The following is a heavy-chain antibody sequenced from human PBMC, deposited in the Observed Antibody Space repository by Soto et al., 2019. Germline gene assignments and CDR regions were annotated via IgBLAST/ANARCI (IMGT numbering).Heavy chain of an antibody. CDR2: IYYSGST. V-gene: IGHV4-31*03. J-gene: IGHJ5*02. CDR3: ARSVFP. Sequence: QVQLQESGPGLVKPSQTLSLTCTVSGGSISSGGYYWNWIRQHPGKGLEWIGYIYYSGSTYYNLSLKTRVTISVYTSKNHFSLKLSFVTAADTAVYYCARSVFPCGQGTLVTVSS. CDR1: GGSISSGGYY.